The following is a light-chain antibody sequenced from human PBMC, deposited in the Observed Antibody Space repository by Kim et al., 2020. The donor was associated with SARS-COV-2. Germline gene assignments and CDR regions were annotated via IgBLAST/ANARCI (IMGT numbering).Light chain of an antibody. Sequence: GQTARITCSGDALLKQFAYSYPQKPGQAPVLVLYKDTDSPSGIPERFSGSSSGTTATLTISGVEAEDEADYYCQSADSTATYPVVFGGGTQLTVL. V-gene: IGLV3-25*03. CDR1: ALLKQF. CDR2: KDT. CDR3: QSADSTATYPVV. J-gene: IGLJ2*01.